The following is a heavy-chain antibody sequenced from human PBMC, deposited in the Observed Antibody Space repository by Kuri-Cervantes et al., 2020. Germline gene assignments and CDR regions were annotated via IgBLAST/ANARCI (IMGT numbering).Heavy chain of an antibody. CDR1: GYTFTGHY. J-gene: IGHJ6*03. CDR2: NNPNSGGT. D-gene: IGHD3-16*01. CDR3: ARYPSGDYVWRKYYYYYMDV. Sequence: ASVKVSCKASGYTFTGHYMHWVRQAPGQGLEWMGWNNPNSGGTNYAQKFQGRVTMTRDTSISTAYMELSRLRSDDTAVYYCARYPSGDYVWRKYYYYYMDVWGKGTTVTVSS. V-gene: IGHV1-2*02.